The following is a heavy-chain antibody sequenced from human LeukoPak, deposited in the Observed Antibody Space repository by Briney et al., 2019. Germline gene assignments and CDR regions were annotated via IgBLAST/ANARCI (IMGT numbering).Heavy chain of an antibody. CDR1: GFTFSDYY. Sequence: PGGSLRLSCAASGFTFSDYYMSWIRQAPGKGLEWVSYISSSGSTIYYADSVKGRFTISRDNAKNSLYLQMNSLRAEDTAVYYCARDLNDFWSGYYTGYSAFDIWGQGTMVTVSS. CDR2: ISSSGSTI. D-gene: IGHD3-3*01. CDR3: ARDLNDFWSGYYTGYSAFDI. J-gene: IGHJ3*02. V-gene: IGHV3-11*04.